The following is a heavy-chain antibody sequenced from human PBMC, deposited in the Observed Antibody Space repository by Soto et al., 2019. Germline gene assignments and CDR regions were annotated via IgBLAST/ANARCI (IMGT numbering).Heavy chain of an antibody. CDR1: GGSFSGYY. V-gene: IGHV4-34*01. Sequence: SETLSLTCAVYGGSFSGYYWSWIRQPPGKGLEWIGEINHSGSTNYNPSLKSRVTISVDTSKNQFSLKLSSVTAADTAAYYCARATPIRGYCSGGSCYSGWFEPWGQGTLVTVSS. D-gene: IGHD2-15*01. J-gene: IGHJ5*02. CDR3: ARATPIRGYCSGGSCYSGWFEP. CDR2: INHSGST.